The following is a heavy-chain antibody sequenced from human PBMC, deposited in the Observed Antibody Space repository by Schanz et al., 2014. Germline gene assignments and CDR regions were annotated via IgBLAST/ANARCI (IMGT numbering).Heavy chain of an antibody. CDR2: IKPDGSEK. D-gene: IGHD2-15*01. CDR3: VKEEWWRFDP. Sequence: EVQLVESGGGLVQPGGSLRLSCAASGFTFSIHYMSWVRQAPGKGREWVAKIKPDGSEKLYVDSVRGRFAVSRDNVKNLLYLEMNSLRIEDTAEYHCVKEEWWRFDPGGQGTLVTVSS. V-gene: IGHV3-7*01. J-gene: IGHJ5*02. CDR1: GFTFSIHY.